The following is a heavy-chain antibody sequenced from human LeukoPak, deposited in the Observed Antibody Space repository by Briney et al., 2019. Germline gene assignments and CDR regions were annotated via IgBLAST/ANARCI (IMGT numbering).Heavy chain of an antibody. CDR3: ARAYTTVTIPGGFDY. Sequence: GGSLRLSCAASGFTFRSYSMHWVRQAPGKGLEWVAEIWYDGSNKYYADSVKGRFTISRDNSKNTLFLEMNSLRAEDTAMYYCARAYTTVTIPGGFDYWCQGTLVTVSS. D-gene: IGHD4-17*01. CDR2: IWYDGSNK. J-gene: IGHJ4*02. CDR1: GFTFRSYS. V-gene: IGHV3-33*01.